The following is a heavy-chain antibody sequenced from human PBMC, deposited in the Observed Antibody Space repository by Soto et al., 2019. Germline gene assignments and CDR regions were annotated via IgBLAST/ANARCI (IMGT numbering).Heavy chain of an antibody. CDR3: ATTASTAADDYYYYYGMDV. D-gene: IGHD2-2*01. J-gene: IGHJ6*02. CDR1: GYTLTELS. Sequence: ASVKVSCKVSGYTLTELSMHWVRQAPGKGLEWMGGFDPEDGETIYAQKFQGRVTMTEDTSTDTAYMELSSLRSENTAVYYCATTASTAADDYYYYYGMDVWGQGTTVTVSS. CDR2: FDPEDGET. V-gene: IGHV1-24*01.